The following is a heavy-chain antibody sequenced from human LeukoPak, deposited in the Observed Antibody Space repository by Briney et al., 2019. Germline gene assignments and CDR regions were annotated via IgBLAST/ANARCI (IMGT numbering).Heavy chain of an antibody. V-gene: IGHV4-34*01. D-gene: IGHD3-22*01. CDR2: INHSGST. CDR1: GGSFSGYY. CDR3: ARGVLQDYYDISGFHHRGGIDY. Sequence: SEALSLTCAVYGGSFSGYYWSWIRQPPGKGLEWIGEINHSGSTNYNPSLKSRVTISVDTSKNQFSLKLSSVTAADTAVYYCARGVLQDYYDISGFHHRGGIDYWGQGTLVTVSS. J-gene: IGHJ4*02.